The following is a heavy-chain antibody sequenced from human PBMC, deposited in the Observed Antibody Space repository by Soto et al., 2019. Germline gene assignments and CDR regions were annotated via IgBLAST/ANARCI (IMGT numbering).Heavy chain of an antibody. J-gene: IGHJ6*02. D-gene: IGHD6-19*01. CDR3: AKVRYSSPMGYYFGMDV. V-gene: IGHV1-69*01. Sequence: QAQLEQSGGEVKKPGSSVKVSCKASRVAFSKFIVTWVRQAPGLGLEWVGGIIHILGTANYAQKFQGRVKIPADESTSTSYMEVNNLRSEATAVYYCAKVRYSSPMGYYFGMDVWGQGTTVTVSS. CDR2: IIHILGTA. CDR1: RVAFSKFI.